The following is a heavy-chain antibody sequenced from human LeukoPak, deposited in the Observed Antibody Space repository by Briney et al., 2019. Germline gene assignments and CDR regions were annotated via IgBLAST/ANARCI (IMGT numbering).Heavy chain of an antibody. Sequence: SETLSLTCAVYGGSFSGYYWRWIRQSPAKGLEWIGEINHSESTNYNPSLKSRVTISVDTSKNQFSLKLSSVTAADTAVYYCSGYCGGDCPDDAFDIWGQGTMVTVSS. V-gene: IGHV4-34*01. D-gene: IGHD2-21*01. CDR1: GGSFSGYY. CDR2: INHSEST. J-gene: IGHJ3*02. CDR3: SGYCGGDCPDDAFDI.